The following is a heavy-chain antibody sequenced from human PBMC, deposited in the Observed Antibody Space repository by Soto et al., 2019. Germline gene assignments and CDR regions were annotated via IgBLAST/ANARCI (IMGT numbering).Heavy chain of an antibody. D-gene: IGHD6-19*01. CDR2: IWNDGSNK. CDR1: GFIFSSYG. Sequence: GGSLRLSCAASGFIFSSYGMHWVRQAPGKGLEWVAVIWNDGSNKYYADSVKGRFTISRDNSKNTLYLQMNSLRAEDTAVYYCARRSGWSYGMDVWGQGTTVTVSS. V-gene: IGHV3-33*01. CDR3: ARRSGWSYGMDV. J-gene: IGHJ6*02.